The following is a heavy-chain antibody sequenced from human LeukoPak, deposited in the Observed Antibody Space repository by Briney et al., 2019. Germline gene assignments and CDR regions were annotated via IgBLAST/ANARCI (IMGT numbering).Heavy chain of an antibody. CDR3: ARGGARSREGYNSELDN. Sequence: SETPSLTCAVEGVFISSGYHWGWIRQPPGKGLEWIGTVCHGVTYYDPSLKSRVSISADTSKNLFSLNLSSVTAADTAVYYCARGGARSREGYNSELDNWGQGTLVPVS. CDR2: VCHGVT. D-gene: IGHD5-24*01. CDR1: GVFISSGYH. J-gene: IGHJ4*02. V-gene: IGHV4-38-2*01.